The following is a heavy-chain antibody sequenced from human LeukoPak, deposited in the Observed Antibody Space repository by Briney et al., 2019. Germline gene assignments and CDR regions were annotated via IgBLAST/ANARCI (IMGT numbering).Heavy chain of an antibody. V-gene: IGHV1-69*13. Sequence: SVTVSFTASGGTFISYAISWVRQAPGQGLEWMGGIIPIFGTANYAQKFQGRVTITADESTSTAYMELSSLRSEDTAVYYCASGGRTVADGYWGQGTLVTVSS. CDR3: ASGGRTVADGY. J-gene: IGHJ4*02. CDR1: GGTFISYA. D-gene: IGHD6-19*01. CDR2: IIPIFGTA.